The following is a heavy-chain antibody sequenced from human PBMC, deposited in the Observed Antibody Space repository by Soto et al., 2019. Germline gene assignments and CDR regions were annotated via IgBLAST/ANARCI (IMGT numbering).Heavy chain of an antibody. J-gene: IGHJ3*02. V-gene: IGHV4-31*02. CDR3: ARRTQDSSGSYGFAFDI. CDR2: IYYSGST. CDR1: GGSISSGGYY. Sequence: SGTPSLTWTVSGGSISSGGYYWSWIRQHPGEGLEWIGYIYYSGSTYYNPSLKSRVTISVDTSKNQFSLKLSSVTAADTAVYYCARRTQDSSGSYGFAFDIWGQGTMVTVSS. D-gene: IGHD3-22*01.